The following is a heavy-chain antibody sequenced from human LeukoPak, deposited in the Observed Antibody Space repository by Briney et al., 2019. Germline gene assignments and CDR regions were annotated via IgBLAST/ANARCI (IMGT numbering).Heavy chain of an antibody. Sequence: PGGSLRLSCAASGFTFSSYAMYWVRQSPGKGLEWVSTILSSSGYMYYADSVKGRFTVSRDNARNSLYLQMNSLRADDTAVYYCARHYSVGYYAFDAFDLWGQGTMVTVSS. CDR2: ILSSSGYM. CDR3: ARHYSVGYYAFDAFDL. V-gene: IGHV3-21*06. J-gene: IGHJ3*01. CDR1: GFTFSSYA. D-gene: IGHD3-22*01.